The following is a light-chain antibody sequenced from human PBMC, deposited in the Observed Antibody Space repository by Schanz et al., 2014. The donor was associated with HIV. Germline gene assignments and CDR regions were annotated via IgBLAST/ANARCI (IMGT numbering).Light chain of an antibody. CDR1: QSVSSNY. Sequence: EIVVTQSPGTLSLSPGERATLSCRASQSVSSNYLAWYQQKPGQAPRLLIYAASRRATGIPDRFSGRGSGTDFTLTISRLEPEDFAVYYCQQYGSSFGPGTKVDIK. J-gene: IGKJ3*01. CDR2: AAS. CDR3: QQYGSS. V-gene: IGKV3-20*01.